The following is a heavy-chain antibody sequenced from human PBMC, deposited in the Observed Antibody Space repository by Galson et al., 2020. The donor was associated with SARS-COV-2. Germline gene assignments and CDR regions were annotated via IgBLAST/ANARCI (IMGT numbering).Heavy chain of an antibody. Sequence: SGPTLVKPTETLTLTCTVSGFSLSNARMGVTWIRQPPGRALEWLAHIFSNDKKAYSTSLKSRPTISKDTSKSQVVLTMTNMDPVDTATYYCARIQIYYDTSGYYYVYYFDYWGQGTLVTVSS. J-gene: IGHJ4*02. V-gene: IGHV2-26*01. CDR3: ARIQIYYDTSGYYYVYYFDY. CDR2: IFSNDKK. CDR1: GFSLSNARMG. D-gene: IGHD3-22*01.